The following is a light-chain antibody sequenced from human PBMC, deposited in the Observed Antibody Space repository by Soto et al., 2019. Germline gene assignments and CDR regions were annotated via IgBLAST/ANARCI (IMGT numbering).Light chain of an antibody. CDR3: QQYYSYSFA. Sequence: AIRMTQSTSSFSASTGDRVTITFRASQGISSYLAWYQQKPGKAPKLLIYAASTLQSGVPSRFSGSGSGTDVTLTISCLQSEDFATDDCQQYYSYSFAFGPGTKVDIK. J-gene: IGKJ3*01. CDR1: QGISSY. CDR2: AAS. V-gene: IGKV1-8*01.